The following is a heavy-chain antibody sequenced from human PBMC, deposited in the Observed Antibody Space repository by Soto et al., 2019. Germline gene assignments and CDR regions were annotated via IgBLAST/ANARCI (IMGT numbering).Heavy chain of an antibody. CDR1: GYTFTNYG. Sequence: GASVKVSCKASGYTFTNYGISWVRQAPGQGLEWMGWISANNGNTHYAQKFQGRVTMTTETSTSTVYMELRSLRSDDTAVYYCARAGSSLGYAMDVWGRGTTVTVSS. V-gene: IGHV1-18*04. CDR2: ISANNGNT. D-gene: IGHD3-10*01. J-gene: IGHJ6*02. CDR3: ARAGSSLGYAMDV.